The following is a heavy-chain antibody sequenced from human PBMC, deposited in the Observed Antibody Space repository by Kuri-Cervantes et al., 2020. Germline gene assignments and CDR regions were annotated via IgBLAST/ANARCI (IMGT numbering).Heavy chain of an antibody. CDR3: ARGPLTSVTNAYFDY. CDR2: IYYSGST. D-gene: IGHD4-17*01. V-gene: IGHV4-31*02. J-gene: IGHJ4*02. Sequence: SCTVSGGSISSGGYYWSWIRQHPGKGLEWIGYIYYSGSTYYNPSLKSRVTISVDTSKNQFSLKLSSVTAADTAVYYCARGPLTSVTNAYFDYWGQGTLVTVSS. CDR1: GGSISSGGYY.